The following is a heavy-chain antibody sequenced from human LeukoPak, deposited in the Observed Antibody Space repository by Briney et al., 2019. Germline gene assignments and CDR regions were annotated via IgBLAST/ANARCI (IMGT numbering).Heavy chain of an antibody. V-gene: IGHV4-59*01. CDR1: GGSISNSF. J-gene: IGHJ4*02. Sequence: SETLSLTCTVSGGSISNSFWSWIRQSPGKGLEWIAYIYYTGNTKYNPSLKSRVTISVDTSKNQFSLRVSSVTAEDTAVYYCARDSGSSPTFDYWGQAILVTVSS. CDR3: ARDSGSSPTFDY. D-gene: IGHD1-26*01. CDR2: IYYTGNT.